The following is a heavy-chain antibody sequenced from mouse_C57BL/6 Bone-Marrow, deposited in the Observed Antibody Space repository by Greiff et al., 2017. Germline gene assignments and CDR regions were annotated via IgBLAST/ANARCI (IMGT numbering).Heavy chain of an antibody. Sequence: EVKLVESGGGLVQPGGSRKLSCAASGFTFSSFGMHWVRQAPEKGLEWVAYISSGSSTIYYADTVKGRFTISRANPNNTPFLQMTSLRSEDTAMYYCARREYYYGSLDYWGQGTTLTVSS. V-gene: IGHV5-17*02. J-gene: IGHJ2*01. CDR1: GFTFSSFG. CDR3: ARREYYYGSLDY. CDR2: ISSGSSTI. D-gene: IGHD1-1*01.